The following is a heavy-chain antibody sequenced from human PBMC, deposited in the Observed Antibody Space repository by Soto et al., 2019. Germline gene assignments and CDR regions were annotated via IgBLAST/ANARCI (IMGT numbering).Heavy chain of an antibody. D-gene: IGHD2-2*01. Sequence: QVQLVQSGAEVKKPGASVKVSCKASVYTFTSYDINWVRQATGQGLEWMGWMNPNSGNTGYAQKFQGRVTMTRNTSISTAYMELSSLRSEDTAVYYCATGSIGHWKDQLPYWGQGALVTVSS. V-gene: IGHV1-8*01. CDR1: VYTFTSYD. CDR3: ATGSIGHWKDQLPY. CDR2: MNPNSGNT. J-gene: IGHJ4*02.